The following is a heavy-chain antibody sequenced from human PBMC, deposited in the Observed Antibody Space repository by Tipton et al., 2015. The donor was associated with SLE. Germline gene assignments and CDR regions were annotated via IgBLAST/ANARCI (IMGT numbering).Heavy chain of an antibody. J-gene: IGHJ4*02. CDR3: ARDIFTWDY. Sequence: TLSLTCTVSGGSISSGSYYWSWIRQPAGKGLEWIGYIYTSGSTNYNPSLKSRVTISVDTSKNQFSLKLSSVTAADTAVYYCARDIFTWDYWGQGTLVTVSS. CDR1: GGSISSGSYY. V-gene: IGHV4-61*09. D-gene: IGHD2-21*01. CDR2: IYTSGST.